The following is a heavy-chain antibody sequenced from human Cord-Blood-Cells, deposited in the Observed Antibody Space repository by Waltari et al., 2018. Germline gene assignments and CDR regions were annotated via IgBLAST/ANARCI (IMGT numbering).Heavy chain of an antibody. CDR1: GGTFSSYA. CDR2: IIPIFGTA. V-gene: IGHV1-69*06. J-gene: IGHJ6*02. D-gene: IGHD2-2*01. CDR3: ARHHCSSTSCYYYYGMDV. Sequence: QVQLVQSGAEVKKPGSSVKVSCKASGGTFSSYAISWVRQATGQGLEWMGEIIPIFGTANYAQKFQGRVTSTADKSTSTAYMELSSLRSEDTAVYYCARHHCSSTSCYYYYGMDVWGQGTTVTVSS.